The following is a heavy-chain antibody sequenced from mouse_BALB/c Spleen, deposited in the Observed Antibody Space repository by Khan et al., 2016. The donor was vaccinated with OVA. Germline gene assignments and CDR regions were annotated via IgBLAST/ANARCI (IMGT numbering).Heavy chain of an antibody. CDR1: GYTFTDYY. V-gene: IGHV1-77*01. CDR2: YYPRSGNT. J-gene: IGHJ3*01. Sequence: QVQLKQSGAELARPGASVKLSCKASGYTFTDYYINRVKQRTGQGIEWIGEYYPRSGNTNYNEKFKGKATLTPDTSSSLAYMQFSSLTSADSAVYFCASRNYFGYTFAYWGQGTLVTVSA. D-gene: IGHD1-2*01. CDR3: ASRNYFGYTFAY.